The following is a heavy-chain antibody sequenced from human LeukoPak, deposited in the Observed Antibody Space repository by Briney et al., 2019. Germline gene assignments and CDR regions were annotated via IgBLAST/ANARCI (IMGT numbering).Heavy chain of an antibody. CDR1: GFTFSSYG. J-gene: IGHJ6*02. D-gene: IGHD3-3*01. CDR2: IWYDGSNK. Sequence: GGSLRLSCAASGFTFSSYGMHWVRQAPGKGLEWVAVIWYDGSNKYYADSVKGRFTISRDNSKNTLYLQMNSLRAEDTAVYYCARDPLFWSGSNADYYYYGMDVWGQGTTVTVSS. CDR3: ARDPLFWSGSNADYYYYGMDV. V-gene: IGHV3-33*01.